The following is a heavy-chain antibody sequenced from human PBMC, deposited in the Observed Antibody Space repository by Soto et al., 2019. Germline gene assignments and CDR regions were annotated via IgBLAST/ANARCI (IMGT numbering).Heavy chain of an antibody. CDR3: ARTTREQGTTVFTPGLDH. CDR1: GGTFSSYA. J-gene: IGHJ4*02. CDR2: IIPIFGAP. Sequence: QVQLVQSGAEVKKPGSSVKVSCTASGGTFSSYAINWVRQAPGQGLEWMGGIIPIFGAPNYAQRFQGRVTITADESASTGYMELSSLRSEDTGLYDCARTTREQGTTVFTPGLDHWGQGTLVTVSS. D-gene: IGHD4-17*01. V-gene: IGHV1-69*01.